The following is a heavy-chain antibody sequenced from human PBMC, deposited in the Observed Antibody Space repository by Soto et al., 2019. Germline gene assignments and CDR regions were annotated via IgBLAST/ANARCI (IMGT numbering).Heavy chain of an antibody. Sequence: SETLSLTCTVSGGSISSGGYYWSWIRQHPGKGLEWIGYIYYSGSTYYNPSLKSRVTISVDTSKNQFSLKLSSVTAADTGVYYCAAGDYHDTSGYSSDYWGQGTLVTVSS. J-gene: IGHJ4*02. CDR1: GGSISSGGYY. D-gene: IGHD3-3*01. CDR3: AAGDYHDTSGYSSDY. V-gene: IGHV4-31*03. CDR2: IYYSGST.